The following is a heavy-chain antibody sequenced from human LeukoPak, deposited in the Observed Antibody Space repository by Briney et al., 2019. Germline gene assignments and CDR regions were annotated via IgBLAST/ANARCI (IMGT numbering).Heavy chain of an antibody. CDR3: AKLTTNGGTYFHY. J-gene: IGHJ4*02. CDR1: GGSITSSGYY. D-gene: IGHD1-14*01. Sequence: SETLSLTCTVSGGSITSSGYYWGWLRQPPGQGLEWIGSIHYSGSTYYNPSLKSRVTISGDTSKNQFSPKLTSVTAADTAVYYCAKLTTNGGTYFHYWGQGTLVAVSS. V-gene: IGHV4-39*01. CDR2: IHYSGST.